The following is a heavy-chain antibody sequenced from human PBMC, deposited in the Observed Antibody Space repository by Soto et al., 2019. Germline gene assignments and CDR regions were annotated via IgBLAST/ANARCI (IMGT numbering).Heavy chain of an antibody. J-gene: IGHJ6*02. CDR1: GGTFSSYS. V-gene: IGHV1-69*13. D-gene: IGHD6-6*01. CDR2: IIPIFGTA. Sequence: SVNVSCKSSGGTFSSYSISWVRQAPGQGLEWMGGIIPIFGTANYAQKFQGRVTITADESTSTAYMELSSLRSEDTAVYYCARAERSSSIAPYYGMDVWGQGTTVTVSS. CDR3: ARAERSSSIAPYYGMDV.